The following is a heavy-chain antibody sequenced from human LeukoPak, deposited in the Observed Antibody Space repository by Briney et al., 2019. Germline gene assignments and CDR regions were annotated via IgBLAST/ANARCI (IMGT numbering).Heavy chain of an antibody. CDR1: GGSINNYY. CDR2: IYTSGST. V-gene: IGHV4-4*07. D-gene: IGHD3-22*01. CDR3: ARDLLTYYYDSSGYYLDY. Sequence: SETLSLTCTVSGGSINNYYWSWIRQPAGKGLEWIGRIYTSGSTNYNPSLKSRVTMSVDTSKNQFSLKLSSVTAADTAVYYCARDLLTYYYDSSGYYLDYWGQGTLVTVSS. J-gene: IGHJ4*02.